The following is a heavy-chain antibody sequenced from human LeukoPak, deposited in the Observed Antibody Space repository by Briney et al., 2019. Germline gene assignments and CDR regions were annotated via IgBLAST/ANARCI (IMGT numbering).Heavy chain of an antibody. D-gene: IGHD2-15*01. CDR2: INRSGST. CDR1: GGSFSGYY. V-gene: IGHV4-34*01. J-gene: IGHJ1*01. CDR3: ASSDCSGGSCYPNLEYFQH. Sequence: SETLSLTCAVYGGSFSGYYWSWIRQPPGKGLEWIGEINRSGSTNYNPSLKSRVTISVDTSKNQFSLKLSSVTAADTAVYYCASSDCSGGSCYPNLEYFQHWGQGTLVTVSS.